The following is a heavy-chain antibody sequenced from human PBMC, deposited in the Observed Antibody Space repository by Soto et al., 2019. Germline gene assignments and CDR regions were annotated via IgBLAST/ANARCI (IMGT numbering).Heavy chain of an antibody. CDR2: IIPILGIA. Sequence: SVKVSCKASGGTFSSYTISGVRQAPGQGLEWMGRIIPILGIANYAQKFQGRVTITADKSTSTAYMELSSLRSEDTAVYYCARTKDYGSGSYYSIPYFDYWGQGTMVTVSS. CDR3: ARTKDYGSGSYYSIPYFDY. J-gene: IGHJ4*02. V-gene: IGHV1-69*02. CDR1: GGTFSSYT. D-gene: IGHD3-10*01.